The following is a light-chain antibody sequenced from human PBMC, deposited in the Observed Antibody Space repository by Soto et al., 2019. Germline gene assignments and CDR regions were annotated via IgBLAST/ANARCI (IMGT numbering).Light chain of an antibody. CDR2: EVT. J-gene: IGLJ3*02. V-gene: IGLV2-8*01. CDR1: SSDVGNYNY. Sequence: QSALTQPPSAXGXXXXXXXISCTGTSSDVGNYNYVSWYQQHPGKAPKLMIYEVTKRPSGVPDRFSGSKSGNTASLTVSGLQAEDEADYYCSSYAGSKTLFGGGTKLTVL. CDR3: SSYAGSKTL.